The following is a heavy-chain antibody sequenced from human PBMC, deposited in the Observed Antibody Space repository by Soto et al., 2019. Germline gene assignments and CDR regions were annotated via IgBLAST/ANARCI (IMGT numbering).Heavy chain of an antibody. V-gene: IGHV1-18*01. J-gene: IGHJ5*02. Sequence: ASVKVSCKASGYTFTSYGISWVRQAPGQGLEWMGWISAYNGNTNYAQKLQGRVTMTTDTSTSTAYMELRSLRSDDTAVYYCARDTHSSSWYSGWFDPWGQGTLVTVSS. CDR2: ISAYNGNT. CDR3: ARDTHSSSWYSGWFDP. CDR1: GYTFTSYG. D-gene: IGHD6-13*01.